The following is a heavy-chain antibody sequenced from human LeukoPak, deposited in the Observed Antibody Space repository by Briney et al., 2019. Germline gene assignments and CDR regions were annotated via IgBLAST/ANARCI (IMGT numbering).Heavy chain of an antibody. J-gene: IGHJ4*02. V-gene: IGHV3-23*01. CDR3: AKDRATYYYGSGSYPL. CDR1: GFTFSRYW. D-gene: IGHD3-10*01. Sequence: GGSLRLSCAPSGFTFSRYWMHWVRQAPGKGLEWVSAISGSGGSTYYADSVKGRFTISRDNSKNTLYLQMNSLRAEDTAVYYCAKDRATYYYGSGSYPLWGQGTLVTVSS. CDR2: ISGSGGST.